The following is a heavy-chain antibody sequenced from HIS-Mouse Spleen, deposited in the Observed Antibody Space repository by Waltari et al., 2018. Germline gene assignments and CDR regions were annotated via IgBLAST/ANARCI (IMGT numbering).Heavy chain of an antibody. Sequence: QLQLQESGPGLVKPSETLSLTCTVSGGSISSSNYYRGWIRQPPGKGLEWIGSIYYSGRTYYNPSLKSRVTISVDTSKNQFSLKLSSVTAADTAVYYCAREIPYSSSWYDWYFDLWGRGTLVTVSS. CDR2: IYYSGRT. CDR3: AREIPYSSSWYDWYFDL. V-gene: IGHV4-39*07. D-gene: IGHD6-13*01. CDR1: GGSISSSNYY. J-gene: IGHJ2*01.